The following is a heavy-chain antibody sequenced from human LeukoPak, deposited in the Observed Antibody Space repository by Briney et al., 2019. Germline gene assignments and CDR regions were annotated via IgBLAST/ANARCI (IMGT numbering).Heavy chain of an antibody. CDR1: GFIFSNYG. Sequence: GGSLRLSCAASGFIFSNYGMNWVRQAPGKGLEWVAAISASGSATSYADSVKGRFTISKDNSKNTVYLQMSSLRVDDTAVYYCAKAASSSWPSYYYGMDVWGQGTTVTVSS. D-gene: IGHD6-13*01. CDR2: ISASGSAT. CDR3: AKAASSSWPSYYYGMDV. V-gene: IGHV3-23*01. J-gene: IGHJ6*02.